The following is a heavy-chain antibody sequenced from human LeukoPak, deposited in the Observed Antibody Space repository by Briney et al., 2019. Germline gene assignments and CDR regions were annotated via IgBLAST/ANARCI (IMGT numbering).Heavy chain of an antibody. V-gene: IGHV4-4*07. J-gene: IGHJ3*02. D-gene: IGHD3-10*01. CDR1: GGSISSYY. CDR2: IYTSGST. Sequence: SETLSLTCTVSGGSISSYYWSWIRQPAGKGLEWIGRIYTSGSTNYNPSLKSRVTMSVDTSKNQFSLKLSSVTAADTAVYYCASTMVRGVIYTFDIWGQGTMVTVSS. CDR3: ASTMVRGVIYTFDI.